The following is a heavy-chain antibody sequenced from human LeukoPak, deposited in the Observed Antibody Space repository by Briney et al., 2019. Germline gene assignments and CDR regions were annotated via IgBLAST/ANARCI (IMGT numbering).Heavy chain of an antibody. CDR2: SRNKANSYTT. D-gene: IGHD4-23*01. V-gene: IGHV3-72*01. CDR1: GFSFSDHY. CDR3: IRVPSYGGNSN. J-gene: IGHJ4*02. Sequence: GGSLRLSCAASGFSFSDHYMDWVRQAPGKGLEWVGRSRNKANSYTTDYAPSVKGRFTISRDDSKNSLYLQMNSLKTDDTAVYYCIRVPSYGGNSNWGQGTLVTVSS.